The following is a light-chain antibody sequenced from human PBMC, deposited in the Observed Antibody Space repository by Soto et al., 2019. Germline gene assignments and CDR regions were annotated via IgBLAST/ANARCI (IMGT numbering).Light chain of an antibody. Sequence: DIQMTQSPSSLSASVGDRVTISCRASQTITTYLNWYQQKPGKAPQLLIYGASILQSGVPSRFTGSRAGTDFTLTISSLQPDDFATYHCQQTHSTPWTFGQGTKVEIK. V-gene: IGKV1-39*01. CDR3: QQTHSTPWT. CDR1: QTITTY. CDR2: GAS. J-gene: IGKJ1*01.